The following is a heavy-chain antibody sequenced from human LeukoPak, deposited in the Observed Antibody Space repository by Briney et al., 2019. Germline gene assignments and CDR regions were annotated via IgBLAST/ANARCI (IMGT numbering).Heavy chain of an antibody. J-gene: IGHJ4*02. D-gene: IGHD6-19*01. CDR3: ASLQYSSGWSTFDY. CDR2: INPSGGST. V-gene: IGHV1-46*01. Sequence: ASVKVSCTASGYTFTSYYMHWVRRAPGQGLEWMGIINPSGGSTSYAQKFQGRVTMTRDTSTSTVYMELSSLRPEDTAVYYCASLQYSSGWSTFDYWGQGTLVTVSS. CDR1: GYTFTSYY.